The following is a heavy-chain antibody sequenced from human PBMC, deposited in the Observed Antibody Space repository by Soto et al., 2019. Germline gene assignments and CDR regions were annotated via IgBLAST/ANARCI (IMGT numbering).Heavy chain of an antibody. D-gene: IGHD6-13*01. J-gene: IGHJ6*02. Sequence: PRESLKISYKGSGYSFTSYWIGWVRQMPGKSLEWMGIIYPGDSDTRYSPSFQGQVTISADKSISTAYLQWSSLNASDTAMYYCTLIRHSAAAGIFHYLYGLAVSGQGTTVTVSS. CDR3: TLIRHSAAAGIFHYLYGLAV. V-gene: IGHV5-51*01. CDR2: IYPGDSDT. CDR1: GYSFTSYW.